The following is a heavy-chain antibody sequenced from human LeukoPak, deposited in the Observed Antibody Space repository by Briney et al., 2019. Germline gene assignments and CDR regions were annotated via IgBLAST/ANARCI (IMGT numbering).Heavy chain of an antibody. V-gene: IGHV5-51*01. J-gene: IGHJ6*02. CDR3: ARHNVGATLIYYYYYGMDV. Sequence: GESLKISCKGSGYSFTSYWIGWVRQMPGKGLEWMGIIYPGDSDTRYSPSFQGQVTISADKSISTAYLQWSSLKASDTAVYYCARHNVGATLIYYYYYGMDVWGQGTTVTVSS. CDR1: GYSFTSYW. CDR2: IYPGDSDT. D-gene: IGHD1-26*01.